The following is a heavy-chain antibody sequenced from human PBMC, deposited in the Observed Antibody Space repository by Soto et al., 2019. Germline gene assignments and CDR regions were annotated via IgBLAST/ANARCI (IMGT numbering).Heavy chain of an antibody. CDR2: ISGSGGNT. J-gene: IGHJ5*02. CDR1: GFTFSNYA. V-gene: IGHV3-23*01. CDR3: AGGVAAACTLTYSWFDP. Sequence: EVQLLESGGGLVQPGGSLRLSCAASGFTFSNYAMSWVRQAPGKGLEWVSVISGSGGNTYYADSVKGRFSISKDNSKNTLYRQMNSLRAEDTAVYYCAGGVAAACTLTYSWFDPWGQGTLVTVSS. D-gene: IGHD6-13*01.